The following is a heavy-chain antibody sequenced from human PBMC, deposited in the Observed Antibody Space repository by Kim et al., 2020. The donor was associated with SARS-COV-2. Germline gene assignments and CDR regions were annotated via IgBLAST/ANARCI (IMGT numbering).Heavy chain of an antibody. Sequence: SVKVSCKASGGTFRNFPITWVRQAPGQGLEWMGGIIPIFGITNYAQNFQGRVAITADESTSTAYMELSSLRSDDAAVYYCARGTTVVTPGFFDYWGQGTLVTVSS. CDR1: GGTFRNFP. V-gene: IGHV1-69*13. D-gene: IGHD2-15*01. J-gene: IGHJ4*02. CDR3: ARGTTVVTPGFFDY. CDR2: IIPIFGIT.